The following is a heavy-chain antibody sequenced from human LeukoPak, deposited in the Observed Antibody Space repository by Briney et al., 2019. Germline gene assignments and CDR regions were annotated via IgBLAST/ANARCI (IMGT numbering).Heavy chain of an antibody. D-gene: IGHD1-26*01. CDR1: GGSISSSSYY. V-gene: IGHV4-39*01. J-gene: IGHJ4*02. CDR2: IYYSGST. Sequence: PSETLSLTCTVSGGSISSSSYYWGWIRQPPGKGLGWIGSIYYSGSTYYNPSLKSRVTISVDTSKNQFSLKLSSVTAADTAVYYCARDEVGATNYWGQGTLVTVSS. CDR3: ARDEVGATNY.